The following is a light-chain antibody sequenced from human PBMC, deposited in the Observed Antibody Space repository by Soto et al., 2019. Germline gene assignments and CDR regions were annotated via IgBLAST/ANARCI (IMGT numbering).Light chain of an antibody. Sequence: VVLTQSPGTLSLSPGERATLSCRASQIVSASHLAWYQQKPGQAPRLLLYGASTRATDIPDRFSGSGSGTDFTLTISRVEPEDFAVFYCQHYGSSPLTFDGGTKVEIK. V-gene: IGKV3-20*01. CDR1: QIVSASH. CDR2: GAS. CDR3: QHYGSSPLT. J-gene: IGKJ4*01.